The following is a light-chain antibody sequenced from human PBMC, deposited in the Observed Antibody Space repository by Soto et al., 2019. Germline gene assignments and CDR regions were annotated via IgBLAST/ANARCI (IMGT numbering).Light chain of an antibody. CDR1: QSVSSSY. Sequence: EIVLTQSPGTLSLSPRERATLSCRASQSVSSSYLAWYQQKPGQDPRLLIYGPSSRATGIPDRFSGSGSGTDFTLTISRLEPEDFEVYYCQQYGSSLLFGPGTKVDIK. J-gene: IGKJ3*01. CDR3: QQYGSSLL. V-gene: IGKV3-20*01. CDR2: GPS.